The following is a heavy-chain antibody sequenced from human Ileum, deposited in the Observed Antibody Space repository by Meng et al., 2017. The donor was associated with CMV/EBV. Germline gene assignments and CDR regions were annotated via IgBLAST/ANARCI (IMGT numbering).Heavy chain of an antibody. Sequence: SETLSLTCNVSDYPISSIYYWAWIRQPPGKGLEWIGSINHIGRTYDNPSLKSRVTMSVDTSKNQFSLRLTSVTAADTAVYYCARAAAVAGWGYFDYWGQGSLVTVSS. J-gene: IGHJ4*02. CDR3: ARAAAVAGWGYFDY. V-gene: IGHV4-38-2*02. D-gene: IGHD6-19*01. CDR1: DYPISSIYY. CDR2: INHIGRT.